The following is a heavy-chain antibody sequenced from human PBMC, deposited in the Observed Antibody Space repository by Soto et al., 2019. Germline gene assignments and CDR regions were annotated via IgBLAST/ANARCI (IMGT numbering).Heavy chain of an antibody. Sequence: QVQLVESGGGVVQPGRSLRLSCAASGFTFSSYGMHWVRQAPGKGLEWVAVIWYDGSNKYYADSVKGRFTISRDNYKNTLYLQMNSLRAEDRAVYYCARDGLYYFDYWGQGTLVTVSS. CDR3: ARDGLYYFDY. CDR1: GFTFSSYG. D-gene: IGHD2-2*01. V-gene: IGHV3-33*01. J-gene: IGHJ4*02. CDR2: IWYDGSNK.